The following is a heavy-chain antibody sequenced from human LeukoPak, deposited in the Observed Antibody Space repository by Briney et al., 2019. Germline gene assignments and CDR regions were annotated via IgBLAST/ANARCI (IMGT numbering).Heavy chain of an antibody. J-gene: IGHJ4*02. V-gene: IGHV1-46*01. CDR1: GNSY. CDR3: ASGGYDWDAYDY. Sequence: ASVKVSCKASGNSYIHWVRQAPGQGLEWMGMINPSGGGTSYAQKFRGRVTMTRDRSTSIVYMELSSLRSEDTAVYFCASGGYDWDAYDYWGQGTPVTVSS. CDR2: INPSGGGT. D-gene: IGHD5-12*01.